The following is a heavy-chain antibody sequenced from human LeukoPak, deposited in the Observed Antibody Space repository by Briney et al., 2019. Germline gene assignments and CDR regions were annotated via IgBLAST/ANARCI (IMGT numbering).Heavy chain of an antibody. CDR2: INTNTGNP. CDR3: ARDLAARDGYEKQIFGEADY. Sequence: ASVKVSCKASGYTFTSYAMNWVRQAPGQGLEWMGWINTNTGNPTYAQGFTGRFVFSLDTSVSTAYLQISSLKAEDTAVYYCARDLAARDGYEKQIFGEADYWGQGTLVTVSS. V-gene: IGHV7-4-1*02. J-gene: IGHJ4*02. CDR1: GYTFTSYA. D-gene: IGHD5-24*01.